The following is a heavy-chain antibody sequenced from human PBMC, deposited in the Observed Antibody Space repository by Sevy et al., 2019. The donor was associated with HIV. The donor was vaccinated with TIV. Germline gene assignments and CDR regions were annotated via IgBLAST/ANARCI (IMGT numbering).Heavy chain of an antibody. D-gene: IGHD1-26*01. CDR2: FGIAGDT. J-gene: IGHJ4*02. Sequence: GGSLSLSCAASGFTFSYYDMHWVRQPTGKGLEWVSGFGIAGDTYYSDSVKGRFTISRENAKNSLYLQMNSLRAGDTAVYYCVRKSVSYSHFDYWGQGTLVTVSS. CDR3: VRKSVSYSHFDY. CDR1: GFTFSYYD. V-gene: IGHV3-13*01.